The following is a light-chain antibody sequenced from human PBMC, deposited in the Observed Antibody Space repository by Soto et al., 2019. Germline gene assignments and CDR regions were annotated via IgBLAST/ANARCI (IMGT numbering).Light chain of an antibody. CDR2: GAS. CDR1: QSVSNDF. V-gene: IGKV3-20*01. Sequence: EIVLTQSPGILSLSPGQRVTLSCRASQSVSNDFLAWYQQKPGQAPRLLIYGASTRATDVPDRFSGSGSGADFPLTLSRLEPEDFAVYYCQQYGSSPPRTFGQGTKVEMK. CDR3: QQYGSSPPRT. J-gene: IGKJ1*01.